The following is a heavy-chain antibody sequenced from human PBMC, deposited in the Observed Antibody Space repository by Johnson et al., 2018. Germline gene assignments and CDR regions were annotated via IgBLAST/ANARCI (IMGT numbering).Heavy chain of an antibody. CDR1: GFTFSSYG. CDR2: ISYDGSNK. CDR3: AKDLAGVYPVY. V-gene: IGHV3-30*18. Sequence: QVQLVQSGGGVVQPGRSLRLSCAASGFTFSSYGMHWVRQAPGKGLEWVAVISYDGSNKYYADSVKGRFTISRDNSKNKVYLEMNRLRGEDTAVYYCAKDLAGVYPVYWGQGTLVTVSS. D-gene: IGHD5/OR15-5a*01. J-gene: IGHJ1*01.